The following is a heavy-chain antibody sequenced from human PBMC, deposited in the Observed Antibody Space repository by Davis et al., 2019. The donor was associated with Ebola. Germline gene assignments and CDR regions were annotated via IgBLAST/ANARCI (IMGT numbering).Heavy chain of an antibody. V-gene: IGHV4-30-4*07. Sequence: SETLSLTCTVSDDSINTDDYCWNWIRQSPGKGLEWLASIYHTGRPYYSPSLKSRIYMSIDTSKLQFSMKMTSVTAADTAVYYCVRGPKNSNSEYLETWGQGTLVIVSS. J-gene: IGHJ1*01. D-gene: IGHD4-11*01. CDR1: DDSINTDDYC. CDR2: IYHTGRP. CDR3: VRGPKNSNSEYLET.